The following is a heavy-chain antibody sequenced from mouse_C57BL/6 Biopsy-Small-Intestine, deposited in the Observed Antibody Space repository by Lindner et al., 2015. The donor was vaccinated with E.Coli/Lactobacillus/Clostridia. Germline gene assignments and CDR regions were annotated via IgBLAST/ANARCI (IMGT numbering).Heavy chain of an antibody. D-gene: IGHD2-10*02. V-gene: IGHV1-59*01. Sequence: SVKVSCKASGYTLTSYGINWVRQAPGQGLEWMGWISGYNGNAHYAQNLQGRLTMTTDTSTSTAYLELRSLRSDDTAVYYCARNEVIVGGTSIAFDYWGQGTLVTVS. J-gene: IGHJ3*01. CDR1: GYTLTSYG. CDR2: ISGYNGNA. CDR3: ARNEVIVGGTSIAFDY.